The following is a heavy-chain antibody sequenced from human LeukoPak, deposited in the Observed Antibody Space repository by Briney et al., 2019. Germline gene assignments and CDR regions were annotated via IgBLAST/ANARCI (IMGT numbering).Heavy chain of an antibody. CDR1: GASITSQY. D-gene: IGHD6-13*01. J-gene: IGHJ5*02. V-gene: IGHV4-59*08. CDR3: ARHLAAAGTIWFDP. CDR2: IYYSGST. Sequence: PSETLSLTCSVSGASITSQYWSWIRQPPGKGLEWIGYIYYSGSTNYNPSLKSRVTISVDTSKNQFSLKLSSVTAADTAVYYCARHLAAAGTIWFDPWGQGTLVTVSS.